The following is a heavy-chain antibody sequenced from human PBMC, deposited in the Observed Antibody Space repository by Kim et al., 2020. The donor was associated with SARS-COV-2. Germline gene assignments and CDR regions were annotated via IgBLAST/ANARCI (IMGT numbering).Heavy chain of an antibody. J-gene: IGHJ5*02. V-gene: IGHV3-53*01. CDR1: GFTVSSNY. CDR2: IYSGGST. CDR3: ARAWTEINWFDP. Sequence: GGSLRLSCAASGFTVSSNYMSWVRQAPGKGLEWVSVIYSGGSTYYADSVKGRFAISRDNSKNTLYLQMNSLRAEDTAVYYCARAWTEINWFDPWGQGTLVTVSS.